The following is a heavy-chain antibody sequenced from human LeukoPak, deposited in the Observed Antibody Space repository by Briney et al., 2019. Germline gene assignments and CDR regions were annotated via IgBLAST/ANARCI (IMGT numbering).Heavy chain of an antibody. Sequence: QPGGSLRLSCAASGFTFSSYWMYWVRQAPGKGLGWVSRINSDGTTTNYADSVKGRFTISRDNAKNTLYLQMNSLRAEDTAVYYCARENSNTGAFDIWGQGTMVTVSS. J-gene: IGHJ3*02. V-gene: IGHV3-74*01. D-gene: IGHD6-13*01. CDR2: INSDGTTT. CDR3: ARENSNTGAFDI. CDR1: GFTFSSYW.